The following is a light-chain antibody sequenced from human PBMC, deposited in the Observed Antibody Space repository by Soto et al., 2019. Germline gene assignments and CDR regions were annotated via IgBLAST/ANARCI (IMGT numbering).Light chain of an antibody. J-gene: IGLJ3*02. CDR2: EVS. CDR1: SSDVGAYNY. V-gene: IGLV2-14*01. Sequence: QSALTQPASVSGSPGQSITISCTGTSSDVGAYNYVSWYQQHPGKAPKLIIYEVSIRPSGLSNRFSGSKSGNTTSLTISGLQAEDEADYYCSSYTSRSTLQFGGGTKLTVL. CDR3: SSYTSRSTLQ.